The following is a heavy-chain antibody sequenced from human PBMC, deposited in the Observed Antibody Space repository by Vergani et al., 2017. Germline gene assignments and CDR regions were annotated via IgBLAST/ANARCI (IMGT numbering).Heavy chain of an antibody. D-gene: IGHD3-3*01. J-gene: IGHJ4*02. CDR1: GHSFTNYW. CDR3: ASHSGDHYFWSPLDY. V-gene: IGHV5-51*01. Sequence: EVQLVQSGAEGKKRGESLKISCKRSGHSFTNYWIGWARQMPGKGLEWMGNIYPGDSDTIYSPSFQGHVTISADKSITTAYLKWSSLKATDTAIYYCASHSGDHYFWSPLDYWGQGTLVTVSS. CDR2: IYPGDSDT.